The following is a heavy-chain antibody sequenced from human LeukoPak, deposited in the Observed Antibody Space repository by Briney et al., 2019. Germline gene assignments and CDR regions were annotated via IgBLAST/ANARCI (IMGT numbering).Heavy chain of an antibody. Sequence: GASVKVSCKASGYTFTSYYMHWVRQAPGQGLEWMGMINPSDVSTSYAQKFQGRVTMTRNTSISTAYMELSSLRSEDTAVYYCARGYSYVYYYYYMDVWGKGTTVTISS. D-gene: IGHD5-18*01. CDR3: ARGYSYVYYYYYMDV. CDR2: INPSDVST. J-gene: IGHJ6*03. CDR1: GYTFTSYY. V-gene: IGHV1-46*01.